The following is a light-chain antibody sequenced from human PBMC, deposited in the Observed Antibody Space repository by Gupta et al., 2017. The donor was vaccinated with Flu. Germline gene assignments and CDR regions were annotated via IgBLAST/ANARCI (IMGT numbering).Light chain of an antibody. CDR2: AAS. CDR3: QQTYFSPWT. Sequence: GKAPNLLIYAASNLQSGVPSSFSGNGSETEFTLTISSLQDEDFGTYFGQQTYFSPWTFGQGTRVNIK. V-gene: IGKV1-39*01. J-gene: IGKJ1*01.